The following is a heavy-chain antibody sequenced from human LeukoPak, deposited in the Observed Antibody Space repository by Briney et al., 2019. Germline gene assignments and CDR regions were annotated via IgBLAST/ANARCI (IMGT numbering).Heavy chain of an antibody. D-gene: IGHD4-23*01. CDR2: IYYSGST. J-gene: IGHJ4*02. Sequence: PSETLSLTCTVSGGSISSYYWSWIRQPPGKGLGWIGYIYYSGSTNYNPSLKSRVTISVDTSKNQFSLQLNSVTPEDTAVYYCAREDYGGKSGTYFDYWGQGTLVTVSS. V-gene: IGHV4-59*12. CDR3: AREDYGGKSGTYFDY. CDR1: GGSISSYY.